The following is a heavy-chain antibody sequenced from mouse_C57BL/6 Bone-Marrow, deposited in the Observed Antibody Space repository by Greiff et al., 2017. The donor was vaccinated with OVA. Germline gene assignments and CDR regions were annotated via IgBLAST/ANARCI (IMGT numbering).Heavy chain of an antibody. Sequence: EVQLQQSGGDLVKPGGSLKLSCAASGFTFSSYGMSWVRQTPDKRLEWVATISSGGSYTYYPDSVKGRFTISRYNAKNTLYLQMSSLKSEDTAMYYCARQRVITTVYYFDYGGQGTTLTVSS. J-gene: IGHJ2*01. D-gene: IGHD1-1*01. V-gene: IGHV5-6*01. CDR3: ARQRVITTVYYFDY. CDR2: ISSGGSYT. CDR1: GFTFSSYG.